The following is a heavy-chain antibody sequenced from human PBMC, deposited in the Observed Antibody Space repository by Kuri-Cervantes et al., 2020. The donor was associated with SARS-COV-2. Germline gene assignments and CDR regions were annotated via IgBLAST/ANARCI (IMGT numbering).Heavy chain of an antibody. CDR3: ASSHEWSSGSYFWFDP. Sequence: GGSLRLSCAASGFTFTAYAMSWVRQAPGRGLEWVSSTGRDGHTFYADSVRGRFTISRDDSKNTLFLQMSSLRAEDTAVYYCASSHEWSSGSYFWFDPWGQGTLVPGSS. V-gene: IGHV3-23*01. CDR2: TGRDGHT. CDR1: GFTFTAYA. J-gene: IGHJ5*02. D-gene: IGHD3-10*01.